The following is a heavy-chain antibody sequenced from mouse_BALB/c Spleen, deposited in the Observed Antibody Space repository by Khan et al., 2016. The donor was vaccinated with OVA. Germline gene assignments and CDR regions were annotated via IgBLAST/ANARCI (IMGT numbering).Heavy chain of an antibody. CDR1: GYSFTGYF. Sequence: IQLVQSGPELVRPGASVKISCKASGYSFTGYFMNWVMQSHGNSFDCIGCINPHIGETPYNQRFKDKSTLTVDESSSTAHMELRSLASEDSAVYYCTRIYRSDFDYWGQGTTLTVSS. D-gene: IGHD1-1*01. V-gene: IGHV1-20*02. CDR3: TRIYRSDFDY. CDR2: INPHIGET. J-gene: IGHJ2*01.